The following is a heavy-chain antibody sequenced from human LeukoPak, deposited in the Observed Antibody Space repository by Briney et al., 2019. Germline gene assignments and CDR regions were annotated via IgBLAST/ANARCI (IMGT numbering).Heavy chain of an antibody. CDR1: GFTFSSYG. CDR3: AREGDSSGYYCDY. CDR2: ISYDGSNK. D-gene: IGHD3-22*01. J-gene: IGHJ4*02. V-gene: IGHV3-30*03. Sequence: PGGSLRLSCAASGFTFSSYGMHWVRQAPGKGLEWVAVISYDGSNKYYADSVKGRFTISRDNSKNTLYLQMNSLRAEDTAVYYCAREGDSSGYYCDYWGQGTLVTVSS.